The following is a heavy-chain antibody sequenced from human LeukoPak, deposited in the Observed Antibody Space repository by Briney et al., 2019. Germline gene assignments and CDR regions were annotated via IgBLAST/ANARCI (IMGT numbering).Heavy chain of an antibody. CDR1: GFTFSSYG. V-gene: IGHV3-21*01. Sequence: GGSLRLSCAASGFTFSSYGMSWVRQAPGKGLEWVSSISSRSSYIYYVDSVKGRFTISRDNAKNSLYLQMNSLRAEDTAVYYCARDSSGRYYYYMDVWGKGTTVTVSS. CDR2: ISSRSSYI. CDR3: ARDSSGRYYYYMDV. J-gene: IGHJ6*03. D-gene: IGHD6-19*01.